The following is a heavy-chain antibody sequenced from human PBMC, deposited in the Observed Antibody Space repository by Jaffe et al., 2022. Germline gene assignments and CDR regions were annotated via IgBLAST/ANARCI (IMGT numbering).Heavy chain of an antibody. CDR1: GYTFTSYA. CDR2: INAGNGNT. V-gene: IGHV1-3*01. D-gene: IGHD4-4*01. CDR3: ARWGVTTVTTSSSYYYYYYMDV. J-gene: IGHJ6*03. Sequence: QVQLVQSGAEVKKPGASVKVSCKASGYTFTSYAMHWVRQAPGQRLEWMGWINAGNGNTKYSQKFQGRVTITRDTSASTAYMELSSLRSEDTAVYYCARWGVTTVTTSSSYYYYYYMDVWGKGTTVTVSS.